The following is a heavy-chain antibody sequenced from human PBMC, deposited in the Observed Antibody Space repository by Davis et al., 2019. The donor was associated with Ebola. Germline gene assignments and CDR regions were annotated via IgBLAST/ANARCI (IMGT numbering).Heavy chain of an antibody. Sequence: GGSLRLSCAASGFTVSSNHMSWVRQAPGKGLEWVSSISSNSVYTHYADSVKGRFTISRDNAKNSLFLQLTSLRGDDSAVYYCTTGGWGFGMDVWGQGTTVTVAS. CDR2: ISSNSVYT. V-gene: IGHV3-21*01. D-gene: IGHD6-19*01. J-gene: IGHJ6*02. CDR1: GFTVSSNH. CDR3: TTGGWGFGMDV.